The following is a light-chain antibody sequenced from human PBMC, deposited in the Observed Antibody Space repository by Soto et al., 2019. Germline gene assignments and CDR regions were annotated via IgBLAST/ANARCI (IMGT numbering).Light chain of an antibody. CDR3: AAWDDSLSGRV. V-gene: IGLV1-47*01. CDR2: RNN. J-gene: IGLJ2*01. CDR1: SSNIGSNY. Sequence: QSVLTQPPSASGTPGQRVTISCSGSSSNIGSNYVYWYQQHPGAAPKLLIYRNNQRPSGVPARFSGSKSGTSASLAISGRRSEDEADYYCAAWDDSLSGRVFGGGTKLTVL.